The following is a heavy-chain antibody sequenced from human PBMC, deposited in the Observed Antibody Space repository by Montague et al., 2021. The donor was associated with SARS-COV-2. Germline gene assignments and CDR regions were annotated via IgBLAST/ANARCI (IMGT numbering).Heavy chain of an antibody. CDR1: GGSITGYY. V-gene: IGHV4-59*01. D-gene: IGHD4-23*01. J-gene: IGHJ3*02. Sequence: SETLSLTRTLSGGSITGYYWSWLRRSPGKGLEWIAYIYDGGAVNXNPSRVGRVTISTDTSKNQLSLKVNSVTAADTAVYYCVRDHPYGGPRGAYDIWGQGTVVTVSS. CDR3: VRDHPYGGPRGAYDI. CDR2: IYDGGAV.